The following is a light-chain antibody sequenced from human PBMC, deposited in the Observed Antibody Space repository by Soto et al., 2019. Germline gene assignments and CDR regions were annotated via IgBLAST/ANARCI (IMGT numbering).Light chain of an antibody. V-gene: IGLV4-60*03. Sequence: QLVLTQSSSASASLGSSVKLTCTLSSGHSSYIIAWHQQQPGKAPRYLMKLEGSGSYNKGSGVPDRFSGSSSGADRYLTISNLQSEDEADYYCETWDSNTRAGVFGGGTKVTVL. CDR3: ETWDSNTRAGV. CDR1: SGHSSYI. J-gene: IGLJ2*01. CDR2: LEGSGSY.